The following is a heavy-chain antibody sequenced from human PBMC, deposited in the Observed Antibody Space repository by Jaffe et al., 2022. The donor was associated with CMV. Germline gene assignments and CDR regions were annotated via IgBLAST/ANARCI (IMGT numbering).Heavy chain of an antibody. CDR2: ISSSGSTI. V-gene: IGHV3-48*03. CDR3: ARTPHCSSTSCYGDYYMDV. Sequence: EVQLVESGGGLVQPGGSLRLSCAASGFTFSSYEMNWVRQAPGKGLEWVSYISSSGSTIYYADSVKGRFTISRDNAKNSLYLQMNSLRAEDTAVYYCARTPHCSSTSCYGDYYMDVWGKGTTVTVSS. D-gene: IGHD2-2*01. CDR1: GFTFSSYE. J-gene: IGHJ6*03.